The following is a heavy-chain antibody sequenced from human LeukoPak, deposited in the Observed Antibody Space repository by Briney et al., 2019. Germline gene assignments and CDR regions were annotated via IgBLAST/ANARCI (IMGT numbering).Heavy chain of an antibody. V-gene: IGHV4-4*07. D-gene: IGHD2-2*01. CDR1: GGSISSYY. CDR2: IYTSGST. Sequence: PSETLPLTCTVSGGSISSYYWSWIRQPAGKGLEWNGRIYTSGSTNYNPSLKSRVTMSVDTSKNQFSLKLSSVTAADTAVYYCARDFVVPAAITYNWFDPWGQGTLVTVSS. CDR3: ARDFVVPAAITYNWFDP. J-gene: IGHJ5*02.